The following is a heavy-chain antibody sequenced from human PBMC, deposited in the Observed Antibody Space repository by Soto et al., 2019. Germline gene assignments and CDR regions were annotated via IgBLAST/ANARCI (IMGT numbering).Heavy chain of an antibody. CDR1: GFSFSSND. CDR2: LDKSGGSA. CDR3: AKDRIGQLAKFDY. V-gene: IGHV3-23*05. Sequence: GGSLRLSCTASGFSFSSNDMSWVRQAPGKGLEWVSTLDKSGGSAFYADSVNGRFTISRDNSRNTLYLQMHSLRAEDTAFYYCAKDRIGQLAKFDYWGRGTLVTVSS. J-gene: IGHJ4*02. D-gene: IGHD1-1*01.